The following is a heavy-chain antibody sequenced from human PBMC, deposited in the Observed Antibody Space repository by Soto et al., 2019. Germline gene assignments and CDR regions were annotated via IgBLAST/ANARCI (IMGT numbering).Heavy chain of an antibody. V-gene: IGHV4-59*08. CDR2: IYYSGST. Sequence: SFGTLFLTCTFSCGSISSYYWSWFRQPPGKGLEWIGYIYYSGSTNYNPSLKSRVTISVDTSKNQFSLKLSSVTAADTAVYYCARLYGLDAFDIWGQGTMVTVSS. CDR3: ARLYGLDAFDI. J-gene: IGHJ3*02. D-gene: IGHD3-16*02. CDR1: CGSISSYY.